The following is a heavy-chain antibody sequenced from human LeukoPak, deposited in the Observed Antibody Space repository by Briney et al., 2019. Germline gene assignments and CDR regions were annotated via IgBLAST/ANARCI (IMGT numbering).Heavy chain of an antibody. D-gene: IGHD2-2*01. Sequence: NPSETLSLTCTVSGGSISSYYWSWIRQPPGKGLEWIGYIFYTGSTNYNPSLKSRVTISVDTSKNQFSLRLSSVPAADTAVYYCARRFYCSSTSCPYGMDVWGQGTTVTVSS. CDR2: IFYTGST. J-gene: IGHJ6*02. CDR1: GGSISSYY. V-gene: IGHV4-59*01. CDR3: ARRFYCSSTSCPYGMDV.